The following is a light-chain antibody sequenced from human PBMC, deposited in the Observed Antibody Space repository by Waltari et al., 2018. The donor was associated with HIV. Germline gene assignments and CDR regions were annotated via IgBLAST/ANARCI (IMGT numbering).Light chain of an antibody. Sequence: QSVLTQPPSASGTPGQRVTLSCSGSRSNIGSTTVSWYQQLPGTAPKLFSYSNNQRPSGVPDRFSGSKSGTSASLAISGLQSEDEADYYCAAWDDSLNGWVFGGGTKLTVV. V-gene: IGLV1-44*01. J-gene: IGLJ3*02. CDR3: AAWDDSLNGWV. CDR1: RSNIGSTT. CDR2: SNN.